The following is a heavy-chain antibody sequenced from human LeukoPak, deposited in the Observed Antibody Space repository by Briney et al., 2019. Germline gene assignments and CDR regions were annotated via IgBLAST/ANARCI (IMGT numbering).Heavy chain of an antibody. J-gene: IGHJ4*02. CDR2: ISGNGGVV. CDR1: GFTFSDNY. D-gene: IGHD1-1*01. Sequence: PGGSLRLSCAASGFTFSDNYMTWVRQAPGKGLEWLSYISGNGGVVQYADSVKGRFTISRDNAKNLLYLQMDSLRVEDTAIYYCARDPRTVRIWGQGTLVTVSS. V-gene: IGHV3-11*04. CDR3: ARDPRTVRI.